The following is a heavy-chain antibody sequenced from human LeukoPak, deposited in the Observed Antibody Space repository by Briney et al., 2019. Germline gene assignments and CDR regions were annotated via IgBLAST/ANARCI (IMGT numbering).Heavy chain of an antibody. Sequence: PGGSPRLSCAASGFTFSSYSMNWVRQAPGKGLEWVSSISSSSSYIYYADSVKGRFTISRDNAKNSLYLQMNSLRAEDTAVYYCARDYTMIRYYFDYWGQGTLVTVSS. D-gene: IGHD3-22*01. CDR2: ISSSSSYI. V-gene: IGHV3-21*01. CDR3: ARDYTMIRYYFDY. J-gene: IGHJ4*02. CDR1: GFTFSSYS.